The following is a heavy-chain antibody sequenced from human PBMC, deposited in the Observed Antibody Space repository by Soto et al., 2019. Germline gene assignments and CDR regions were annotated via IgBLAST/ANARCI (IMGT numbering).Heavy chain of an antibody. CDR2: ISYDGSNK. CDR3: AKDVVVGATTGLGDYYYYYGMDV. CDR1: GFNFSSYG. D-gene: IGHD1-26*01. J-gene: IGHJ6*02. Sequence: PGGSLRLSCAASGFNFSSYGMDWVRQAPGKGLEWVAVISYDGSNKYYADSVKGRFTISRDNSKNTLYQQMNSLRAEDTAVYYCAKDVVVGATTGLGDYYYYYGMDVWGQGTTVTVSS. V-gene: IGHV3-30*18.